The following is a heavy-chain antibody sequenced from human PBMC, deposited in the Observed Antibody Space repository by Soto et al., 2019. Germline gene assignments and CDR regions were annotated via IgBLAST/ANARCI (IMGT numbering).Heavy chain of an antibody. CDR2: IIPIFGTA. CDR1: GGTFSSYA. V-gene: IGHV1-69*06. CDR3: AVFEYSSSLVYYYYGMDV. D-gene: IGHD6-6*01. Sequence: SVKVSCKASGGTFSSYAISWVRQAPGQGLEWMGGIIPIFGTANYAQKFQGRVTSTADKSTSTAYMELSSLRSEDTAVYYCAVFEYSSSLVYYYYGMDVWGQGTTVTVSS. J-gene: IGHJ6*02.